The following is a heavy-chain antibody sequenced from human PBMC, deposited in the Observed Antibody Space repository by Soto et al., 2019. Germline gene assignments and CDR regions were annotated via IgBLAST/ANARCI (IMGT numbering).Heavy chain of an antibody. CDR2: IIPILGIA. J-gene: IGHJ4*02. CDR1: GGTFSSDT. V-gene: IGHV1-69*02. D-gene: IGHD4-4*01. Sequence: SVKVSCKASGGTFSSDTISWVRQAPGQGLEWMGRIIPILGIANYAQKFQGRVTITADKSTSTAYMELSSLRSEDTAVYYCARGISNYVAGIGDYWGQGTLVTVSS. CDR3: ARGISNYVAGIGDY.